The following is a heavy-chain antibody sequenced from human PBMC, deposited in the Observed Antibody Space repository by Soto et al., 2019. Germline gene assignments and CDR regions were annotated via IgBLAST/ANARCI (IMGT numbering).Heavy chain of an antibody. J-gene: IGHJ4*02. CDR3: ARGPHIAVAGTGGFDY. D-gene: IGHD6-19*01. CDR1: GFTFSSYS. V-gene: IGHV3-21*01. Sequence: GGSLRLSCAASGFTFSSYSMNWVRQAPGKGLEWVSSISSSSSYIYYADSVKGRFTISRDNAKNSLYLQMNSLRAEDTAVYYCARGPHIAVAGTGGFDYWGQGTLVTVSS. CDR2: ISSSSSYI.